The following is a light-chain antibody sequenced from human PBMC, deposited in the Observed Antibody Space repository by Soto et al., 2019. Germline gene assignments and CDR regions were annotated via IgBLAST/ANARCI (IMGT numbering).Light chain of an antibody. CDR1: SSDVGGYKY. CDR3: RSYTSSSSYV. CDR2: DVS. Sequence: SALTQPASVSGSPGQSITISCTGTSSDVGGYKYVSWYQQHPGKAPKLMIYDVSNRPSGASNRFSGSKSGNTASLTISGLQSEDEADYYCRSYTSSSSYVFGSGTKVTVL. V-gene: IGLV2-14*03. J-gene: IGLJ1*01.